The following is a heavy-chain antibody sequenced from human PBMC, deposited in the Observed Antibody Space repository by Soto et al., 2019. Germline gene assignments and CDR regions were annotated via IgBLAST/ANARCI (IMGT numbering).Heavy chain of an antibody. V-gene: IGHV4-34*01. CDR2: INHSGGT. CDR1: GGAFSAYY. CDR3: SRGSVDTVDSSGCDAD. Sequence: SQILSLTCSGEGGAFSAYYWSWLRPPPGKGLEWIGEINHSGGTSYNPSLKSRVTISVDTSKSQFSLKLTSVTAADRAVYYCSRGSVDTVDSSGCDADWGKGTQVTISS. J-gene: IGHJ4*02. D-gene: IGHD3-22*01.